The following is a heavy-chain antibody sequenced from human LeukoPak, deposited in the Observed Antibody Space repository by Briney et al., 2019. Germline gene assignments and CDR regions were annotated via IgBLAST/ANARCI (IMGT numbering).Heavy chain of an antibody. CDR3: ARDGGVVVPAAMWRYGMDL. CDR2: INPNSGGT. J-gene: IGHJ6*02. D-gene: IGHD2-2*01. V-gene: IGHV1-2*02. CDR1: GYTFTGYY. Sequence: GASVKVSCKASGYTFTGYYMHWVRQAPGQGLEWMGWINPNSGGTNYAQKFQGRVTMTRDTSISTAYMELRRLRSDDTAVYYCARDGGVVVPAAMWRYGMDLWGQGTTVTVSS.